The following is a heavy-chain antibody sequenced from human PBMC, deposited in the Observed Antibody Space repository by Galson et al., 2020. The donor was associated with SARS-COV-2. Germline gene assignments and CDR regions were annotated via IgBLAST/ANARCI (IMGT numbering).Heavy chain of an antibody. CDR2: IWYDGSHK. CDR3: ASELTGAFWY. D-gene: IGHD7-27*01. CDR1: GFTFSSYG. J-gene: IGHJ4*02. V-gene: IGHV3-33*01. Sequence: GESLKISCAASGFTFSSYGIHWVRQAPGKGLEWVAVIWYDGSHKYYADSVKGRFTISRDDSKNTMYLQMNSLRAEDTAVYYCASELTGAFWYWGQGTLVTVSS.